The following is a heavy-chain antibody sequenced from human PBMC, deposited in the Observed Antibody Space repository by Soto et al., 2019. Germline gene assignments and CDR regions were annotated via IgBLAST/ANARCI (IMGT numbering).Heavy chain of an antibody. J-gene: IGHJ5*02. V-gene: IGHV4-31*03. CDR2: IYYSGSI. CDR3: ARAGDANWFDP. D-gene: IGHD2-21*02. CDR1: GGSISSGGYY. Sequence: PSETLSLTCTVSGGSISSGGYYWNWIRQHPGKGLEWIGYIYYSGSIYYNPSLKSRVTISVDTSKNQFSLKLSSVTAADTAVYYCARAGDANWFDPWGQGTLVTVSS.